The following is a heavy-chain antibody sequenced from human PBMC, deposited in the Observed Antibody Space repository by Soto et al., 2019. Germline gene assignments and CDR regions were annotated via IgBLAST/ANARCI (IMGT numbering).Heavy chain of an antibody. CDR2: IYYSGST. CDR1: GGSISSYY. J-gene: IGHJ4*02. D-gene: IGHD3-22*01. Sequence: SETLSLTCTVSGGSISSYYWSWIRQPPGKGLEWIGYIYYSGSTNYNPSLKSRVTISVDTSKNQFSLKLNSMTAADTAVYYCARYIRYYDSSGYFNFDYWGQGTLVTVSS. CDR3: ARYIRYYDSSGYFNFDY. V-gene: IGHV4-59*08.